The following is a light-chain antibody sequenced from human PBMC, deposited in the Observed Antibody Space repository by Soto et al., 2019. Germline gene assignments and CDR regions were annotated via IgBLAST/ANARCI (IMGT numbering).Light chain of an antibody. CDR2: DDN. CDR1: ISNIGGNS. Sequence: QSAMTQPPPVSAAPGQKVTISCSGSISNIGGNSVSWYQQLPGTAPKLLIYDDNKRPSGIPDRFSGSKSGTSATLGITGFQTGDEADYYCGSWDSSLSAYVFGTGTKVTVL. V-gene: IGLV1-51*01. J-gene: IGLJ1*01. CDR3: GSWDSSLSAYV.